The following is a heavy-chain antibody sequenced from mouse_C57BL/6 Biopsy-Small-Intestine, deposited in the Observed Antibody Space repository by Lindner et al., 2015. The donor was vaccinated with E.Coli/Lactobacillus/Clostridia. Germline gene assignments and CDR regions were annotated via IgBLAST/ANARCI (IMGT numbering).Heavy chain of an antibody. D-gene: IGHD2-4*01. V-gene: IGHV1-85*01. CDR2: IYPRDGST. CDR1: GYTFTNYD. CDR3: ARYDYDGAY. Sequence: VQLQESGPELVKPGASVKLSCKASGYTFTNYDINWVKQRPGQGLEWIGWIYPRDGSTEYNEKFKGKATLTVDTSSSTAYMELHSLTSEDSAVFFCARYDYDGAYWGQGTLVTVSA. J-gene: IGHJ3*01.